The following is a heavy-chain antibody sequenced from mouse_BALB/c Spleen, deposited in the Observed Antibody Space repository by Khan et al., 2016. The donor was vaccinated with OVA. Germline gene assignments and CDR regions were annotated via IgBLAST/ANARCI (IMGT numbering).Heavy chain of an antibody. CDR1: GFNIKDTY. V-gene: IGHV14-3*02. CDR3: ALIYYGSYSYFDY. CDR2: IDPANGDT. J-gene: IGHJ2*01. D-gene: IGHD2-1*01. Sequence: VQLKESGADLVKPGASVRLSCTSSGFNIKDTYMHWVQQRPEQGLEWIGRIDPANGDTKYDPKFQGKATITADTSSNIAYLQLSSLTSEDTAVYYCALIYYGSYSYFDYWGQGTTLTVSS.